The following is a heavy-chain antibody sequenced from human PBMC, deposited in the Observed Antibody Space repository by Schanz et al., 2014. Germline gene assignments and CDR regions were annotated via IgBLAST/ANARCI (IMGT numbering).Heavy chain of an antibody. CDR3: ARDHQWLARYYMDV. J-gene: IGHJ6*03. CDR2: ISSNGGST. Sequence: QVQLVESGGGVVQPGGSLRLSCAASGFTFSDYYMAWIRQAPGKGLEYVSVISSNGGSTDFADSVKGRFTISRDNSKNTLYLQINSLRAEDTAVYYCARDHQWLARYYMDVWGKGTTVTVSS. CDR1: GFTFSDYY. D-gene: IGHD6-19*01. V-gene: IGHV3-64*04.